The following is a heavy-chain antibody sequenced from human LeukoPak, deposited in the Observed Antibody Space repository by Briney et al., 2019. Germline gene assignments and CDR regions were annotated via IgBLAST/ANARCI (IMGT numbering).Heavy chain of an antibody. CDR3: ARETVVVNSYWYFDL. Sequence: GGSLRLSCAASGFTFSSYSMNWVRQAPGKGLEWVSSISSSSSYIYYADSVKGRFTISRDNAKNSLYLQMNSLRAEDTAVYYCARETVVVNSYWYFDLWGRGTLVTVSS. D-gene: IGHD3-22*01. CDR2: ISSSSSYI. CDR1: GFTFSSYS. J-gene: IGHJ2*01. V-gene: IGHV3-21*01.